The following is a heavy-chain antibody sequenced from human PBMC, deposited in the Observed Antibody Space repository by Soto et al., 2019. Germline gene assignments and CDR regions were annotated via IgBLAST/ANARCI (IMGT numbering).Heavy chain of an antibody. Sequence: PSETLSLTCTVSGGSISSGGYYWSWIRQHPGKGLEWIVYIYYSSSTNYNPSLKSRVTISIDTSKNQFSLNLSSATAAATPVYSCGRAEADTAMVTFDYWGQGTLVTVSS. CDR2: IYYSSST. D-gene: IGHD5-18*01. CDR1: GGSISSGGYY. J-gene: IGHJ4*02. V-gene: IGHV4-31*03. CDR3: GRAEADTAMVTFDY.